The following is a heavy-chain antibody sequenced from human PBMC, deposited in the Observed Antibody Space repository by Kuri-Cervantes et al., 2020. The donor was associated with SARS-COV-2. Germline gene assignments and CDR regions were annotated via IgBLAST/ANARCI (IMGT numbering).Heavy chain of an antibody. CDR3: ARSLYCDY. CDR1: GFTFSSYS. V-gene: IGHV3-66*01. CDR2: IYSGGTT. J-gene: IGHJ4*02. Sequence: GGSLRLSCAASGFTFSSYSMAWVRQAPGKGLEWVSVIYSGGTTYYADSVKGRFTISRDNAKNSLYLQMNSLRAEDTAVYYCARSLYCDYWGQGTLVTVSS.